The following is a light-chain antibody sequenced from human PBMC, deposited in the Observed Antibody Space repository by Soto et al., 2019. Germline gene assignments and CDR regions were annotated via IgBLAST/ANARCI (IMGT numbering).Light chain of an antibody. V-gene: IGKV3-20*01. J-gene: IGKJ2*03. CDR1: QSLTSIY. CDR2: GAS. Sequence: EIVLTRSPGTLSWSPGERATLSCRASQSLTSIYLAWYQQKPGQAPRLLIYGASSRATGITDRFSCSGSGTDVTLTLRRLEPEDYAVYYCQQYESSPPYYCFGRGTKLEIK. CDR3: QQYESSPPYYC.